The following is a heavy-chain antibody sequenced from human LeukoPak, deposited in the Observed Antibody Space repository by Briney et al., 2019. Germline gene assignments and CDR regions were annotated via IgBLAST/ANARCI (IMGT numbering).Heavy chain of an antibody. D-gene: IGHD3-3*02. CDR3: MRDLSN. Sequence: SETLSLTCAVSGYSISSGYYWGWARQPPGKGLEWIGNIYHSGSTSYNPSLKSRVTISLDTSNKHFSLKLNSVIAADTAVYYCMRDLSNWGQGTLVTVSS. J-gene: IGHJ4*02. CDR2: IYHSGST. V-gene: IGHV4-38-2*02. CDR1: GYSISSGYY.